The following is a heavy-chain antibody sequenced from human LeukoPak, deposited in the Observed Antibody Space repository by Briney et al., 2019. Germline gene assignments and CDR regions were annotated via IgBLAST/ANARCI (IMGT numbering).Heavy chain of an antibody. CDR1: GGSISSYY. V-gene: IGHV4-4*07. Sequence: SETLSLTCTVSGGSISSYYWSWIRQPAGKGLEWIGRIYTSGSTNYNPSLKSRVTMSVDTSKNQFSLKLSSVTAVDTAVYYCATSRGISGSYLIDYWGQGTLVTVSS. J-gene: IGHJ4*02. CDR3: ATSRGISGSYLIDY. CDR2: IYTSGST. D-gene: IGHD1-26*01.